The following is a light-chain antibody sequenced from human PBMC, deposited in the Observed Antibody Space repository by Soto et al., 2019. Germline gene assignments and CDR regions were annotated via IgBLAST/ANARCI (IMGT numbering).Light chain of an antibody. CDR2: GAS. V-gene: IGKV3-20*01. CDR1: QSIDSSY. CDR3: HHYDDSPPFN. Sequence: EIVLTQSACTLSWSAGERATLSWGGSQSIDSSYLASYQQTPGRAPRLLIYGASNRATGIPDRFSGSASGTDFTLTITRLEPEDFAVYYCHHYDDSPPFNFGPGTKVDIK. J-gene: IGKJ3*01.